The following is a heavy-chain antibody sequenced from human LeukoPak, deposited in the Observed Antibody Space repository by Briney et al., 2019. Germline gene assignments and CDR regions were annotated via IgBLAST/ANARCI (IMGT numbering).Heavy chain of an antibody. Sequence: GRSLRLSCVGSGYSCDEYAMHWVRQVPGKGLDGVSGINWKSDKIGYADSVKGRFTISRDNSKNSLYLQMNSLRVEDTALYYCAKDRYCTSSSCPIDYWGQGTMVTVSS. CDR3: AKDRYCTSSSCPIDY. V-gene: IGHV3-9*01. J-gene: IGHJ4*02. D-gene: IGHD2-2*01. CDR2: INWKSDKI. CDR1: GYSCDEYA.